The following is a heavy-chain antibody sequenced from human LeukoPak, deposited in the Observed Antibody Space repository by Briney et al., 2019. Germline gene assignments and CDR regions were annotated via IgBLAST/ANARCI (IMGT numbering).Heavy chain of an antibody. CDR1: GFTFSSYA. CDR2: IAHHGSNK. D-gene: IGHD2-8*02. CDR3: AKDGSWSCTD. Sequence: GGSLRLSCAASGFTFSSYAMHWVRQGPGKWLEWVAYIAHHGSNKYYADSVKGRFTISRDNSKRTLYLQMNNLRADDTAVCYCAKDGSWSCTDWGQGALVTVSS. J-gene: IGHJ4*02. V-gene: IGHV3-30*02.